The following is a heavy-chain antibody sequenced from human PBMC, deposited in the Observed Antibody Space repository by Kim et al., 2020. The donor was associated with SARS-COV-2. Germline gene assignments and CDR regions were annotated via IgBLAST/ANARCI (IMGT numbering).Heavy chain of an antibody. CDR1: GFTFSSYG. CDR2: ISYDGSNK. V-gene: IGHV3-33*05. Sequence: GGSLRLSCAASGFTFSSYGMHWVRQAPGKGLEWVAVISYDGSNKYYADSVKGRFTISRDNSKNTLYLQMNSLRAEYTAVYYCARVLPPGSYYYYGMDVWGQGTTVTVSS. CDR3: ARVLPPGSYYYYGMDV. J-gene: IGHJ6*02.